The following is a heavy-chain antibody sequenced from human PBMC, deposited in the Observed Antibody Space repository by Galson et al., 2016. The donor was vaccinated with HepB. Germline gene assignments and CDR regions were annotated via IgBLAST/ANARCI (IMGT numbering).Heavy chain of an antibody. J-gene: IGHJ4*02. V-gene: IGHV3-30*03. CDR3: ARTYGDYFGAYFFDH. Sequence: LRLSCAASGFTFSNYAMHWVRQAPGKGLAWVATISYDGPKKYYADSVKCRFTISRDNSENTVYLQMNRLRAEDTAIYYCARTYGDYFGAYFFDHGGQGILVTVSS. CDR2: ISYDGPKK. CDR1: GFTFSNYA. D-gene: IGHD4-17*01.